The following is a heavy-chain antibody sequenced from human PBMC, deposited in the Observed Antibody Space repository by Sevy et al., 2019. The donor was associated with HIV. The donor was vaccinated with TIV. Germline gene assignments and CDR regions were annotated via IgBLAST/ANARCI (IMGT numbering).Heavy chain of an antibody. CDR1: GGSISSYY. Sequence: SETLSLTCTVSGGSISSYYWNWIRQPPGKGLGWIGYIYYSGSTNYNPSLKSRVTISVDTSKNQFSLKVSSVTAADTAVYYCAGEISSGWLDYWGQGTLVTVSS. D-gene: IGHD6-19*01. J-gene: IGHJ4*02. CDR2: IYYSGST. CDR3: AGEISSGWLDY. V-gene: IGHV4-59*01.